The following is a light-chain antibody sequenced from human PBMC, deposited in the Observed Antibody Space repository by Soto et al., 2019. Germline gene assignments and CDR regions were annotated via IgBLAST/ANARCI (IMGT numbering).Light chain of an antibody. CDR3: GTWDSSLSAVV. J-gene: IGLJ2*01. CDR2: ENN. CDR1: NSNIGNNY. Sequence: QSVLTQPPSVSVAPGQKVTISCSGSNSNIGNNYVSWYQQLPGTAPKLLIYENNKRPSGIPDRFSGSKSGTSATLGITGLQTGDEADYYCGTWDSSLSAVVFGGGTKVTVL. V-gene: IGLV1-51*02.